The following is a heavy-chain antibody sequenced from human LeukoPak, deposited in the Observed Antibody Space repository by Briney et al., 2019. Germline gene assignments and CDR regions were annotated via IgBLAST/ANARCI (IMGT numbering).Heavy chain of an antibody. CDR3: TTAGNSGSYYFDY. Sequence: PGGSLRLSCAASGFTFSKAWMSWVRHAPGKGLEWVGRIKSKTDGGTTDYAAPVKGRFTISRDDSKNTLYLQMNSLKTEDTAVYYCTTAGNSGSYYFDYWGQGTLVTVSS. CDR2: IKSKTDGGTT. V-gene: IGHV3-15*01. D-gene: IGHD1-26*01. J-gene: IGHJ4*02. CDR1: GFTFSKAW.